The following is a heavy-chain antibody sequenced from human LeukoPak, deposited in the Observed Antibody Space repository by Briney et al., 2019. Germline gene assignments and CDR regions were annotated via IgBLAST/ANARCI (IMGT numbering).Heavy chain of an antibody. J-gene: IGHJ5*02. CDR3: ARERGSGSYHPFDP. Sequence: GGSLRLSCVASGFTFSIYWMSWVRQTPGKGLEWVANIKQDGGEKNYIDSVKGRFTISRDNTKNSLYLQMNSLRADDTAVYYCARERGSGSYHPFDPWGQGTLATVSS. CDR2: IKQDGGEK. CDR1: GFTFSIYW. D-gene: IGHD3-10*01. V-gene: IGHV3-7*01.